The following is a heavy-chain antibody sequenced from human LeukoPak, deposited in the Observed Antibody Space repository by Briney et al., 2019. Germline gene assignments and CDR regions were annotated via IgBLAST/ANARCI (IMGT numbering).Heavy chain of an antibody. CDR3: ARSFWSGYSQYYFDY. Sequence: SETLSLTCTVSGGSISSYYWSWIRQPPGKGLEWIGYIYYSGSTYYNPSLKSRVTISVDTSKNQFSLKLSSVTAADTAVYYCARSFWSGYSQYYFDYWGQGTLVTVSS. CDR1: GGSISSYY. D-gene: IGHD3-3*01. CDR2: IYYSGST. V-gene: IGHV4-59*12. J-gene: IGHJ4*02.